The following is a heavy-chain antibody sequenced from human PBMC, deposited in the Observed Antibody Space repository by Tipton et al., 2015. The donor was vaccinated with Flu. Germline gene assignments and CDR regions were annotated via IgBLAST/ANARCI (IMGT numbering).Heavy chain of an antibody. CDR2: IYRGGTT. CDR1: GFTVSSKY. D-gene: IGHD5-12*01. Sequence: QLVQSGGGLVKPGGSLRLSCAASGFTVSSKYMGWVRQAPGKGLQWVSVIYRGGTTYVADSVKGRCTISRDNSKNTLYLQWNSLTTEDTAVYYCATLGNSGTVGFDIWGQGTMVTISS. CDR3: ATLGNSGTVGFDI. J-gene: IGHJ3*02. V-gene: IGHV3-66*02.